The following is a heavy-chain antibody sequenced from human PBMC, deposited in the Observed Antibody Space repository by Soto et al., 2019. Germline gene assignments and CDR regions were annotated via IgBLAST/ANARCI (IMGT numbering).Heavy chain of an antibody. CDR1: VFTFSSYG. J-gene: IGHJ4*02. CDR2: ISYDGSNK. V-gene: IGHV3-30*18. Sequence: GPLRLSCAASVFTFSSYGMHWVRQAPGKGLEWVAVISYDGSNKYYADSVKGRFTISRDNSKNTLYLQMNSLRAEDTAVYYCAKGPGWLQPYYFDYWGQGTLVTVSS. CDR3: AKGPGWLQPYYFDY. D-gene: IGHD5-12*01.